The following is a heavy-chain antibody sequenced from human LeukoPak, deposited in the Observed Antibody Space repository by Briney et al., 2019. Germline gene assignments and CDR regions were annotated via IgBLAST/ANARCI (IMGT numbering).Heavy chain of an antibody. J-gene: IGHJ4*02. CDR1: GGTFSSYA. CDR3: ARLGSLLTPFDY. V-gene: IGHV1-69*06. D-gene: IGHD3-16*01. CDR2: IIPIFGTA. Sequence: SVKVSCKASGGTFSSYAISWVRQAPGQGLEWMGGIIPIFGTANYAQKFQGRVTITADKSTSTAYMELSSLRSEDTAVYYCARLGSLLTPFDYWGQGTLVTVSS.